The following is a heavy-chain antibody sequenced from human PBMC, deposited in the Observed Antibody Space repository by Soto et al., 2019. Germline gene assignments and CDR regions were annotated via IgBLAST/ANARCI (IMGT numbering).Heavy chain of an antibody. CDR2: IYSGGGT. CDR3: GRGGSYPTNYYGMYV. D-gene: IGHD1-26*01. Sequence: EEQLVETGGGLIHPGGSLRLSCAASGFTVHSNYMTWVRQAPGKGLEWVSVIYSGGGTYYTDSVKGRFTISRDISKNTLFLQRTSLRAEDTAVYYCGRGGSYPTNYYGMYVWGQGTTVTVSS. J-gene: IGHJ6*02. CDR1: GFTVHSNY. V-gene: IGHV3-53*02.